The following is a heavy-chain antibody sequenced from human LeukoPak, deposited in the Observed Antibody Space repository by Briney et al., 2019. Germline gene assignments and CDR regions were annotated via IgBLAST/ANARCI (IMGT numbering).Heavy chain of an antibody. CDR3: AKVVRGYSGYDYFDY. CDR1: GFTFSSYA. J-gene: IGHJ4*02. V-gene: IGHV3-23*01. D-gene: IGHD5-12*01. Sequence: GGSLRLSCAASGFTFSSYAMIWVRQARGKALEWVSTISGSGGSTYYADPVKGRFTIDRDNSKTTLYLQMNSLRAEDTAVYYCAKVVRGYSGYDYFDYWGQGTLVTVSS. CDR2: ISGSGGST.